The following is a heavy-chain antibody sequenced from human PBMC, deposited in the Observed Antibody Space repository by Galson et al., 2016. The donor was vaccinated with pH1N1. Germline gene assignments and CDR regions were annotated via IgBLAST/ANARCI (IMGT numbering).Heavy chain of an antibody. J-gene: IGHJ6*02. V-gene: IGHV3-11*01. CDR3: ARALDGTGYYYYGMDD. CDR1: GFTFRDYY. Sequence: SLRLSCAGFGFTFRDYYMNWIRQAPGKGLEWISYISSSGNTIYYADSFKGRFTISRDNTETSLYLQMNNLRAEDTAVYYCARALDGTGYYYYGMDDWGQGTTVTVSS. D-gene: IGHD3-10*01. CDR2: ISSSGNTI.